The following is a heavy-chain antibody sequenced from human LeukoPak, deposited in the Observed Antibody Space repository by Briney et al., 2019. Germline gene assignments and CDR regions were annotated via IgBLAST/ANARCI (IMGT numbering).Heavy chain of an antibody. CDR1: GFTFSDYY. J-gene: IGHJ5*02. CDR3: ARVGGYCSSTSCYVWFDP. D-gene: IGHD2-2*01. Sequence: GGSLRLSSAASGFTFSDYYMSWIRQAPGKGLEWVSYISSSGSTIYYADSVKGRFTISRDNAKNSLYLQMNSLRAEDTAVYYCARVGGYCSSTSCYVWFDPWGQGTLVTVSS. CDR2: ISSSGSTI. V-gene: IGHV3-11*01.